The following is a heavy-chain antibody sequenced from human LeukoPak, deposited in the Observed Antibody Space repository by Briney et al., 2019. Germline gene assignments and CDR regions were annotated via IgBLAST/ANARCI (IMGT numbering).Heavy chain of an antibody. CDR1: GFTFSSFA. CDR3: VKDLRSDFMGVLSRYLSY. D-gene: IGHD2/OR15-2a*01. Sequence: GGSLRLSCAASGFTFSSFAMHWVRQAPGKGLEYVAAISRNGGSTYYADSVKGRFTISRDNSKSTLYLQMTSLRAEDTAVYLCVKDLRSDFMGVLSRYLSYWGQGTLVTVSS. V-gene: IGHV3-64D*09. J-gene: IGHJ4*02. CDR2: ISRNGGST.